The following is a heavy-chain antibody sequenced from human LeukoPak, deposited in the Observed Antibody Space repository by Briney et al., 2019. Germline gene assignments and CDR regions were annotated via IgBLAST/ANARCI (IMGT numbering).Heavy chain of an antibody. CDR3: AREQYGSDDALDI. V-gene: IGHV3-11*06. D-gene: IGHD4-17*01. Sequence: GGSLRLSCAASGFTFSDYYMSWIRQAPGKGLEWASYISSSSSYTNHADSVKGRFTISRDNAKNSLYLQMNSLRAEDTAVYYCAREQYGSDDALDIWGQGTMVTVSS. CDR1: GFTFSDYY. J-gene: IGHJ3*02. CDR2: ISSSSSYT.